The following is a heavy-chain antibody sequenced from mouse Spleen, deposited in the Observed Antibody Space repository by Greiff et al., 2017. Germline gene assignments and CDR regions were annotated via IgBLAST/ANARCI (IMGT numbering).Heavy chain of an antibody. D-gene: IGHD1-1*01. Sequence: VQLQQSGPELVKPGASVKISCKASGYTFTDYYMNWVKQSHGKSLEWIGDINPNNGGTSYNQKFKGKATLTVDKSSSTAYMELRSLTSEDSAVYYCARMDYGSFDYWGQGTTLTVSS. CDR2: INPNNGGT. V-gene: IGHV1-26*01. J-gene: IGHJ2*01. CDR3: ARMDYGSFDY. CDR1: GYTFTDYY.